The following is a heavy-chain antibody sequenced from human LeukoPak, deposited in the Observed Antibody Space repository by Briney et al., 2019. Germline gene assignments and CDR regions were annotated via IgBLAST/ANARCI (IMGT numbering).Heavy chain of an antibody. V-gene: IGHV1-69*02. CDR2: IIPILGIA. J-gene: IGHJ4*02. Sequence: SVKVSCKASGGTLSSYTISWVRQAPGQGLEWMGRIIPILGIANYAQKFQGRVTITADKSTSAAYMELSSLRSEDTAVYYCARAIAAAGTDYWGQGTLVTVSS. CDR1: GGTLSSYT. CDR3: ARAIAAAGTDY. D-gene: IGHD6-13*01.